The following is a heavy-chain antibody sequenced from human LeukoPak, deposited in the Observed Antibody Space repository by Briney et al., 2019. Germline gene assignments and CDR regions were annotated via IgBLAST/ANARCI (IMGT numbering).Heavy chain of an antibody. Sequence: SETLSLTCTVSGGSISSYYWTWIRQPAGKGLEWIGRISGTTNYNPSLQSRVSMSVDTSKNQFSLKLTSVTAADTAVYYCAREDYYYYMDVWGKGTTVTVSS. J-gene: IGHJ6*03. CDR3: AREDYYYYMDV. CDR1: GGSISSYY. CDR2: ISGTT. V-gene: IGHV4-4*07.